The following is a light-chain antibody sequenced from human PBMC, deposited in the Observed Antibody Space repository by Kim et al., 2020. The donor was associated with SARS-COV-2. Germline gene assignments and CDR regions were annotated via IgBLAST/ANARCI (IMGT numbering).Light chain of an antibody. Sequence: CPGARGTLSCRASQTVRRRLLAWYQQKPGQAPRLLIYGVSTRAAGISDRFTGSGSGTNFSLTITRVEPEDVAVYYCQQHGAAPLTFGGGTKVDIK. CDR1: QTVRRRL. CDR2: GVS. J-gene: IGKJ4*01. V-gene: IGKV3-20*01. CDR3: QQHGAAPLT.